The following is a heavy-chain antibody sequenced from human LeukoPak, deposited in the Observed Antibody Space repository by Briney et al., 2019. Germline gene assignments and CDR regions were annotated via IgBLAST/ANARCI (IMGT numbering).Heavy chain of an antibody. CDR1: GFTFSSYA. Sequence: PGGSLRLSCAASGFTFSSYAMHWVRQAPGKGLEWVAVISYDGSNKYYADSVKGRFTISRDNSKNTLYLRMNSLRAEDTAVYYCARQRPRRDSSGYHYYYGMDVWGKGTTVTVSS. CDR2: ISYDGSNK. D-gene: IGHD3-22*01. J-gene: IGHJ6*04. CDR3: ARQRPRRDSSGYHYYYGMDV. V-gene: IGHV3-30-3*01.